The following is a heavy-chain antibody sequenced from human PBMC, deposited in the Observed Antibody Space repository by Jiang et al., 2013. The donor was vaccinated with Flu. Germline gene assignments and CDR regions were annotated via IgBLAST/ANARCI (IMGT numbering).Heavy chain of an antibody. Sequence: SGSGLVKPSGTLSLTCAVSGGSISSSNWWSWVRQPPGKGLEWIGEIYHSGSTNYNPSLKSRVTISVDKSKNQFSLKLSSVTAADTAVYYCASRVIVGATGDQYYYYYYGMDVWGQGTTVTVSS. CDR3: ASRVIVGATGDQYYYYYYGMDV. J-gene: IGHJ6*02. CDR2: IYHSGST. CDR1: GGSISSSNW. D-gene: IGHD1-26*01. V-gene: IGHV4-4*02.